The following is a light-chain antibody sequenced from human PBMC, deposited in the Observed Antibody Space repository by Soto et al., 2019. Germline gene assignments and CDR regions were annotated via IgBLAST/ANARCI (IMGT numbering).Light chain of an antibody. CDR3: QQYNNWPPWT. CDR2: GAS. J-gene: IGKJ1*01. V-gene: IGKV3-15*01. Sequence: EIVMTQSPATLSVSPGERATLSCRASQSVSSNLARYQQKPGQAPRLLIYGASTRATGIPARFSGSGSGTEFTLTINSLQSVDFAVYYCQQYNNWPPWTFGQGTKVEIK. CDR1: QSVSSN.